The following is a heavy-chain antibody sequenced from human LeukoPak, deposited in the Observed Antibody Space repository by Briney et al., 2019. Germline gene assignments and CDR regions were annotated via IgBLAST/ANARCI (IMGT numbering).Heavy chain of an antibody. Sequence: PGRSLRLSCAASGFTFSSYGMHWVRQAPGKGLEWVAVISYDGSNKYYADSVKGRFTISRDNSKNTLYLQMNSLRAEDTAVYYCARLGSHDSSLDYWGQGTLVTVSS. CDR2: ISYDGSNK. CDR1: GFTFSSYG. CDR3: ARLGSHDSSLDY. D-gene: IGHD3-22*01. V-gene: IGHV3-30*03. J-gene: IGHJ4*02.